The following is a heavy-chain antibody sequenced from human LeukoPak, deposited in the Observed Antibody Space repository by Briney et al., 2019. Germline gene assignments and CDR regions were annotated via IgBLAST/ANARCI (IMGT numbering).Heavy chain of an antibody. D-gene: IGHD3-22*01. CDR2: ISSSSSTI. J-gene: IGHJ4*02. CDR3: ARGDPSWGVVVESEAHY. CDR1: GFTFSTYS. Sequence: GGSLRLSCAASGFTFSTYSMQWVRQAPGKGLEWVSYISSSSSTIYYADSVRGRFTISRDNAKNSLYLQMNSLRAEDTAVYYCARGDPSWGVVVESEAHYGGQGTLVTVSS. V-gene: IGHV3-48*04.